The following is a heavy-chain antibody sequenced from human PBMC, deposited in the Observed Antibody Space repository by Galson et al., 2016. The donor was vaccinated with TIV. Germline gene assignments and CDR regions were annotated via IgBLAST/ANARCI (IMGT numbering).Heavy chain of an antibody. CDR3: AKDRNTAMDTYHYYYGMDV. Sequence: SCKASGGSFSSYVISWVRQAPGQGLEWVGGFIPLFGTANYAQKFQGRVTITADESTSTLYMEVSSLRSEDTAVYYCAKDRNTAMDTYHYYYGMDVWGQGTTVIVSS. CDR1: GGSFSSYV. D-gene: IGHD5-18*01. CDR2: FIPLFGTA. V-gene: IGHV1-69*01. J-gene: IGHJ6*02.